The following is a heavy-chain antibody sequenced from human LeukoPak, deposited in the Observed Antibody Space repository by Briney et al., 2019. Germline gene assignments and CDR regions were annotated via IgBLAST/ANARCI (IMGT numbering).Heavy chain of an antibody. CDR2: IWYVGSNK. J-gene: IGHJ4*02. CDR3: ARDTDGGSAIDY. V-gene: IGHV3-33*01. D-gene: IGHD1-26*01. CDR1: GFTFSSYG. Sequence: GESLTLSCAASGFTFSSYGMHWVRQAPGKGLEWVAVIWYVGSNKYYADSVKGRFTISRDNSKNTLYLQMNSLRAEDMAVYYCARDTDGGSAIDYWGQGTLVTVSS.